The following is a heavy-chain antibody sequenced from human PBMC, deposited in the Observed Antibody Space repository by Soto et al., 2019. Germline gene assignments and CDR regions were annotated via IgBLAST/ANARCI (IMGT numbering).Heavy chain of an antibody. J-gene: IGHJ6*02. V-gene: IGHV3-23*01. CDR3: AKGGVPARYYYYGMDV. D-gene: IGHD2-2*01. CDR2: ISGSGGST. CDR1: GFTFSSYA. Sequence: GGSLRLSCTASGFTFSSYAMSWVRQAPGKGLEWVSAISGSGGSTYYADSVKGRFTISRDNSKNTLYLQMNSLRAEDTAVYYCAKGGVPARYYYYGMDVWGQGTTVTVSS.